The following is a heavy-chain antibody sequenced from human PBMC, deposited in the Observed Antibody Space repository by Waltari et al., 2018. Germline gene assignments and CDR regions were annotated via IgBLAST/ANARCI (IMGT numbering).Heavy chain of an antibody. CDR1: GGSISSSFDY. Sequence: QLQLQESGPGLVKPSETLSLTCNVSGGSISSSFDYLGWIRQPPGKGLEWIGSMYYSGSTYYNPSLKSRVTISADTSKSQFSLKLRSVTAADTAVYYCAKGFDCYTPSCAGYWGQGTLVTVSS. J-gene: IGHJ4*02. CDR2: MYYSGST. CDR3: AKGFDCYTPSCAGY. D-gene: IGHD3-16*02. V-gene: IGHV4-39*01.